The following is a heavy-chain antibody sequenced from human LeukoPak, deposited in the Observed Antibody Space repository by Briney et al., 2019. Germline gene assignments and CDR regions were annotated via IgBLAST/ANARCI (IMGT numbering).Heavy chain of an antibody. D-gene: IGHD3-22*01. V-gene: IGHV3-23*01. J-gene: IGHJ4*02. CDR3: AKEGYYYDSSGYYADY. CDR2: ISGSGGST. Sequence: PGGSLRLSCAASGFTFSSYAMSWVRQAPGKGLEWVSAISGSGGSTYYADSVKGRFTISRDNSKNTLYLQMNSLRAEDTAVYYCAKEGYYYDSSGYYADYWGQGTLVTVSS. CDR1: GFTFSSYA.